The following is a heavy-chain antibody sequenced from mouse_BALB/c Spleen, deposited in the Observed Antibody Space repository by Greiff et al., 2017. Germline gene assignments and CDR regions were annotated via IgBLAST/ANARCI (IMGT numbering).Heavy chain of an antibody. CDR1: GFTFSSYA. CDR3: ARLYYGSSKAMDY. J-gene: IGHJ4*01. D-gene: IGHD1-1*01. CDR2: ISSGGSYT. V-gene: IGHV5-9-4*01. Sequence: EVMLVESGGGLVKPGGSLKLSCAASGFTFSSYAMSWVRQSPEKRLEWVAEISSGGSYTYYPDTVTGRFTISRDNAKNTLYLEMSSLRSEDTAMYYCARLYYGSSKAMDYWGQGTSVTVSS.